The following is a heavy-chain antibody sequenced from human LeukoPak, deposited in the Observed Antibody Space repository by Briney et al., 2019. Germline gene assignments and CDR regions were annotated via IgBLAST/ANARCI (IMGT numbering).Heavy chain of an antibody. CDR1: GGSISSYY. D-gene: IGHD2-8*01. Sequence: SETLSLTCTVSGGSISSYYWSWIRQPAGKGLEWIGRIYTSGSTNYNPSLKSRVTMSVDTSKNQFSLKLSSVTAADTAVYYCARERPHCTNGVCYKNWFDPWGQGTLVTVSP. CDR3: ARERPHCTNGVCYKNWFDP. CDR2: IYTSGST. J-gene: IGHJ5*02. V-gene: IGHV4-4*07.